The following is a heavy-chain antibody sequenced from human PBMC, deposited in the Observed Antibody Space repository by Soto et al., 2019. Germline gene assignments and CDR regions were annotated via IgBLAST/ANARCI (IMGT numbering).Heavy chain of an antibody. D-gene: IGHD3-3*01. J-gene: IGHJ6*02. CDR2: ISSSSSYI. V-gene: IGHV3-21*01. CDR3: ARAGAIFGVVITTSYYYGMDV. CDR1: GFTFSSYS. Sequence: SLRLSCAASGFTFSSYSMNWVRQAPGKGLEWVSSISSSSSYIYYADSVKGRFTISRDNAKNSLYLQMNSLRAEDTAVYYCARAGAIFGVVITTSYYYGMDVWGHGTTVTVSS.